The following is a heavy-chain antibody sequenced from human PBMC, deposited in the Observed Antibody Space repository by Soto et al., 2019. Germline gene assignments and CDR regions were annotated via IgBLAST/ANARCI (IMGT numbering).Heavy chain of an antibody. CDR2: INPSGGST. V-gene: IGHV1-46*01. CDR1: GYTFTSYY. D-gene: IGHD3-22*01. CDR3: ARDRIGYYDSSGYPDDAFDI. J-gene: IGHJ3*02. Sequence: QVQLVQSGAEVKKPGASVKVSCKASGYTFTSYYMHWVRQAPGQGLEWMGIINPSGGSTSYQQKFQGRVTMTRDTSTSTVYMELSSLRSEDTAVYYCARDRIGYYDSSGYPDDAFDIWGQGTMVTVSS.